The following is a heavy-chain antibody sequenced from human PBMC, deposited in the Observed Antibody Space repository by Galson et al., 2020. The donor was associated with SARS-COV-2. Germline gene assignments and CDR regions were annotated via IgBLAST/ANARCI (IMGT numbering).Heavy chain of an antibody. D-gene: IGHD6-19*01. Sequence: GGSLRLSCAAYGFTFSRYAMSWVRQAPGKGLEWVSAISGSGGSTYYADSVKGRFTISRDNSKNTLYLQMNSLRAEDTAVYYCAKTSAIAVGGFDYWGQGTLVTVSS. CDR1: GFTFSRYA. CDR2: ISGSGGST. V-gene: IGHV3-23*01. J-gene: IGHJ4*02. CDR3: AKTSAIAVGGFDY.